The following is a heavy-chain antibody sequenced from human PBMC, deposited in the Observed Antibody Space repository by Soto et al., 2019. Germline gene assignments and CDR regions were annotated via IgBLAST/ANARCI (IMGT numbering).Heavy chain of an antibody. Sequence: SLRLSCVSSGLTFGSRAMSWVRQAPGEGLQWVSTITDTGGDAKYADSVRGRFVISRDNSKKTLYLQMTSLTAEDSAMYFCARGSTDSYPGSRIFDFWGRGTLVTVSS. CDR1: GLTFGSRA. D-gene: IGHD3-10*01. J-gene: IGHJ4*02. V-gene: IGHV3-23*01. CDR3: ARGSTDSYPGSRIFDF. CDR2: ITDTGGDA.